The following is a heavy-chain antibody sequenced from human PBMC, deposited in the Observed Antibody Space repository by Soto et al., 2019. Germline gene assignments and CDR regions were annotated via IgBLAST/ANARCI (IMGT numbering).Heavy chain of an antibody. J-gene: IGHJ4*02. CDR1: GFTFSSYG. CDR2: ISYDGSNK. Sequence: QVQLVESGGGVVQPGRSLRLSCAASGFTFSSYGMHWVRQAPGKGLEWVAVISYDGSNKYYADSVKGRFTISRDNSKNALDLQMNSLRAGDTAVYYCAKDPGGQAVALDYWGQGTLVTVSS. CDR3: AKDPGGQAVALDY. V-gene: IGHV3-30*18. D-gene: IGHD6-19*01.